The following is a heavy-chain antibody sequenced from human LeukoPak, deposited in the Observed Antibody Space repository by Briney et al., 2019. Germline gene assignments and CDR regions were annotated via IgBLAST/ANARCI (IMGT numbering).Heavy chain of an antibody. Sequence: SETLSLTCTVSGGSISSSSYYWGWIRQPPGKGLEWIGSIYYSGSTYYNPSLKSRVTISVDTSKNQFSLKLSSVTAADTAVYYCANLGYCSSTSCYLGAFDIWGQGIMVTVSS. J-gene: IGHJ3*02. V-gene: IGHV4-39*01. CDR1: GGSISSSSYY. CDR2: IYYSGST. CDR3: ANLGYCSSTSCYLGAFDI. D-gene: IGHD2-2*01.